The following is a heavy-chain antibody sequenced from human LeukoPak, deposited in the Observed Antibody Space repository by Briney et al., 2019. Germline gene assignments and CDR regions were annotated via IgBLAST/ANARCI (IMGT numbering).Heavy chain of an antibody. Sequence: PGRSLRLSCAACGFTFRSYAMHWVRQAPGKGLEWVAVISYDGSNKYYADSVKGRFTISRDNSKNTLYLQMNSLRAEDTAVYYCAKDTTTLFGYYYGMDVWGQGTTVTVSS. J-gene: IGHJ6*02. V-gene: IGHV3-30*04. CDR2: ISYDGSNK. CDR1: GFTFRSYA. CDR3: AKDTTTLFGYYYGMDV. D-gene: IGHD3-3*01.